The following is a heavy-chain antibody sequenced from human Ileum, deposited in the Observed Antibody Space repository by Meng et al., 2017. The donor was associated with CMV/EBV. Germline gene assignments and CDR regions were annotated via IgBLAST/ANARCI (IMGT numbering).Heavy chain of an antibody. CDR2: IYYSGTT. Sequence: QVQRQESGPGLVKPSETLSLPCTVSGDSISSYYWSWIRQPPGKGLEWIGYIYYSGTTNYNPSLKSRVTISIDTSKNQFSLKLTSATAADTAVYYCASGGYYFNYWGQGTLVTVSS. CDR1: GDSISSYY. J-gene: IGHJ4*02. V-gene: IGHV4-59*01. D-gene: IGHD3-3*01. CDR3: ASGGYYFNY.